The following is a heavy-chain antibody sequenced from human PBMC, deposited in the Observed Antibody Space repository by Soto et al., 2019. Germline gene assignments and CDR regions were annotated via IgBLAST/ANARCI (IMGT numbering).Heavy chain of an antibody. Sequence: QVQLQESGPGLVKPSQTLSLTCTVSGGSISSGDYYWSWIRQPPGKGLEWIGYIYYSGSTYYNPSLKGRVTISEDTSKNQFSLKLSSVPAADPPVYYCAGPMVVTQNWFAPWGQGTLVTVSS. CDR1: GGSISSGDYY. V-gene: IGHV4-30-4*01. J-gene: IGHJ5*02. CDR2: IYYSGST. CDR3: AGPMVVTQNWFAP. D-gene: IGHD2-21*02.